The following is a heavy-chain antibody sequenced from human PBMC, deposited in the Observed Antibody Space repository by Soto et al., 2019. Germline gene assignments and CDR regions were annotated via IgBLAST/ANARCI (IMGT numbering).Heavy chain of an antibody. CDR3: AKGILGYCTNGVCPVDY. CDR1: GFTFSDYG. J-gene: IGHJ4*02. Sequence: VQLVESGGGVVQPGGFLRLSCAASGFTFSDYGFHWVRQAPGKGLEWVAVISYDGSNSLYADSVRGRFTISRDNSKNTVYLQMNSLRAEDTAVYSCAKGILGYCTNGVCPVDYWGQGTLVTVSS. CDR2: ISYDGSNS. D-gene: IGHD2-8*01. V-gene: IGHV3-30*18.